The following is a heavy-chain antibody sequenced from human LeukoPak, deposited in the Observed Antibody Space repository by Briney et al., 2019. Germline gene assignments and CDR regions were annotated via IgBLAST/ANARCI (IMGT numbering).Heavy chain of an antibody. CDR3: ARGGPFPSSSSSREYYLDY. D-gene: IGHD6-6*01. CDR1: GYDFINYG. V-gene: IGHV1-18*01. CDR2: RSIYNGNT. J-gene: IGHJ4*02. Sequence: ASVKVSCKASGYDFINYGISWVRQAPGQGLEWMGWRSIYNGNTDYKLQGRVTMTTETSTNTAYMEVRSLRSDDTAVYYCARGGPFPSSSSSREYYLDYWGQGTLVTVSS.